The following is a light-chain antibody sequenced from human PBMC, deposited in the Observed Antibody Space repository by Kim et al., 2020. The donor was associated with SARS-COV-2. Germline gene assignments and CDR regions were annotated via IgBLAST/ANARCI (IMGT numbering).Light chain of an antibody. Sequence: QSTTLSCTGTSSDGGSYNLVSWYQQHPGKAPKLMIYEVSKRPSGVSNRFSGSKSGNTASLTISGLQAEDEADYYCCSYAGSSTFVVFGGGTQLTVL. CDR3: CSYAGSSTFVV. V-gene: IGLV2-23*02. CDR1: SSDGGSYNL. CDR2: EVS. J-gene: IGLJ2*01.